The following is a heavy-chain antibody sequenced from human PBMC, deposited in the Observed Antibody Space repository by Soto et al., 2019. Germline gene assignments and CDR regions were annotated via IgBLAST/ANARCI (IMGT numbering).Heavy chain of an antibody. Sequence: ASETLSLTCAVSGGPIYSGGYSWSWIRQSPGKGLEWIGYFHYSGSPYYNPSLKSRVTISLDRSKNQFSLKLSSVTAADTAVYYCASGYVDTSMVDFWGPGTMVTVSS. D-gene: IGHD5-18*01. J-gene: IGHJ3*01. CDR1: GGPIYSGGYS. CDR2: FHYSGSP. V-gene: IGHV4-30-2*06. CDR3: ASGYVDTSMVDF.